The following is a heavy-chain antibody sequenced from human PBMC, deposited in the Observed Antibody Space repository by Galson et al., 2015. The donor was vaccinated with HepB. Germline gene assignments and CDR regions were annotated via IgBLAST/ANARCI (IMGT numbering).Heavy chain of an antibody. J-gene: IGHJ6*03. V-gene: IGHV3-30*19. CDR2: IWYDGSNK. D-gene: IGHD3-3*01. CDR1: GFTFSSYG. Sequence: SLRLSCAASGFTFSSYGMHWVRQAPGKGLEWVAVIWYDGSNKYYADSVKGRFTISRDNSKNTLYLQMNSLRAEDTAVYYCARAIYDFWSGYSEGYMDVWGKGTTVTVSS. CDR3: ARAIYDFWSGYSEGYMDV.